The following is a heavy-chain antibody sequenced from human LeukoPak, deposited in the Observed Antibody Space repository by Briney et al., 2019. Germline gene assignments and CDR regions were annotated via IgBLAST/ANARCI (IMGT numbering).Heavy chain of an antibody. J-gene: IGHJ3*02. CDR2: INPNSGGT. V-gene: IGHV1-2*02. CDR3: ARRSIKYYGVLAFDI. Sequence: ASVKVSCKASGYSFTGYYIHWVRQAPGQGLEWMGWINPNSGGTNYAQTFQGRVTMTRDTSISTAYMELSRLISDDTAVYYCARRSIKYYGVLAFDIWGQGTMVTVSS. D-gene: IGHD4-17*01. CDR1: GYSFTGYY.